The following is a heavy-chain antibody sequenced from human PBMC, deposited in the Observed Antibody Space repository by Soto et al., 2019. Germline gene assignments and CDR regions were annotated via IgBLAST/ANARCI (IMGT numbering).Heavy chain of an antibody. CDR2: IIPIFGTA. J-gene: IGHJ6*02. V-gene: IGHV1-69*13. Sequence: ASVKVSCKASGGTFSSYAISWVRQAPGQGLEWMGGIIPIFGTANYAQKFQGRVTITADESTSTAYMELSSLRSEDTAVYYCARGNQLLYGYYYGMDVWGQGTTVTVSS. D-gene: IGHD2-2*02. CDR1: GGTFSSYA. CDR3: ARGNQLLYGYYYGMDV.